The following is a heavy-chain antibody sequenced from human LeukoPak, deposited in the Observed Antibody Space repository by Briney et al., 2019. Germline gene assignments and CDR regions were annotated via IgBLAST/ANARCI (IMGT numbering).Heavy chain of an antibody. V-gene: IGHV5-51*01. CDR3: ARHMDIVATSGKYYYYGMDV. Sequence: GESLKISCKGSGYSFTSYWIGWVRQVPGKGLEWMGIIYPGDSDTRYSPSFQGQVTISADKSISTAYLQWSSLKASDTAMYYCARHMDIVATSGKYYYYGMDVWGKGTTVTVSS. CDR2: IYPGDSDT. J-gene: IGHJ6*04. CDR1: GYSFTSYW. D-gene: IGHD5-12*01.